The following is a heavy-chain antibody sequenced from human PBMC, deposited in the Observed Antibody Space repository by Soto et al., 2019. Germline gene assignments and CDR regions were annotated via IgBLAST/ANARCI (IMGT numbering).Heavy chain of an antibody. V-gene: IGHV3-23*01. D-gene: IGHD3-3*01. J-gene: IGHJ4*02. CDR1: GFTFSSYA. Sequence: SLSCAASGFTFSSYAMSWVRQAPGKGLEWVSAISGSGGSTYYADSVKGRFTISRDNSKNTLYLQMNSLRAEDTAVYYCAAIDYDFWSGYLDYWGQGTLVPVSS. CDR3: AAIDYDFWSGYLDY. CDR2: ISGSGGST.